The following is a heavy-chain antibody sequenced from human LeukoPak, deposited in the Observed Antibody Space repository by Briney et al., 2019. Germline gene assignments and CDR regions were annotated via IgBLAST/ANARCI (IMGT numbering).Heavy chain of an antibody. J-gene: IGHJ4*02. CDR3: AKVLVLISANRYYFDY. CDR2: ISGSGNST. D-gene: IGHD2-15*01. V-gene: IGHV3-23*01. Sequence: GGSLRLSCAASGLTFSGSAMSWVRQAPGKGLEWVSLISGSGNSTYYADSVKGRFTISRDNSKNTLYLQMNSLRAEDTAVYYCAKVLVLISANRYYFDYWGQGTLVTVPS. CDR1: GLTFSGSA.